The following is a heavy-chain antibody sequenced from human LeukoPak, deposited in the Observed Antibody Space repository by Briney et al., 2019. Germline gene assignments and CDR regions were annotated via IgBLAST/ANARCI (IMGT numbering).Heavy chain of an antibody. CDR1: GGTFSTSS. CDR3: ARGYCSSTSFYTPRDY. J-gene: IGHJ4*02. V-gene: IGHV1-69*02. Sequence: GASVKVSCKASGGTFSTSSISWVRQAPGQGLEWMGRIIPILGIPNYAQKFQGRVTITADKSKSTAYMELSSLRSQDTAVYYCARGYCSSTSFYTPRDYWGQGTLVTVSS. CDR2: IIPILGIP. D-gene: IGHD2-2*02.